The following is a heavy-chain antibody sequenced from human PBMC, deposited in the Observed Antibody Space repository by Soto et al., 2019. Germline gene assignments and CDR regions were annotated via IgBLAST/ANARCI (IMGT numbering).Heavy chain of an antibody. CDR3: AKPHVSYSYGYYFDY. Sequence: GGSLRLSCAASGFTITSYGMHWFRQAPGKGLEWVAALSYDGGNQYYADSVRGRFTISRDKSRNTLYLQMGSLRSEDTAVYYCAKPHVSYSYGYYFDYWGQGTLVTVSS. CDR1: GFTITSYG. CDR2: LSYDGGNQ. J-gene: IGHJ4*02. V-gene: IGHV3-30*18. D-gene: IGHD5-18*01.